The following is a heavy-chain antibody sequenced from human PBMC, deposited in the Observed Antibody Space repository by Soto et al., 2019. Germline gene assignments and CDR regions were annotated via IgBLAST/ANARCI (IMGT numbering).Heavy chain of an antibody. J-gene: IGHJ4*02. D-gene: IGHD6-13*01. CDR2: ISYDGSNK. CDR1: GFTFSSYG. Sequence: QVQLVESGGGVVQPGRSLRLSCAASGFTFSSYGMHWVRQAPGKGLEWVAVISYDGSNKYYADSVKGRFTISRDNSKNSWYLQLRSLGAEDTAVYYCEKDRPAIAAAGPLDYWGQRALVTVSS. V-gene: IGHV3-30*18. CDR3: EKDRPAIAAAGPLDY.